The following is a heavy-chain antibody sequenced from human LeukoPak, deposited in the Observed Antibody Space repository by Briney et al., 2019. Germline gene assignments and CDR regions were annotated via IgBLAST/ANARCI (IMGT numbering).Heavy chain of an antibody. CDR1: GFTFSSDW. CDR2: ISSSGSTI. Sequence: GGSLRFSCAASGFTFSSDWMHWVRQAPGKGLEWVSYISSSGSTIYYADSVEGRFTISRDNAKDSLYLQMNSLRAEDTAVYYCARTTTIFAYWGQGTLVTVSS. CDR3: ARTTTIFAY. D-gene: IGHD3-9*01. V-gene: IGHV3-48*04. J-gene: IGHJ4*02.